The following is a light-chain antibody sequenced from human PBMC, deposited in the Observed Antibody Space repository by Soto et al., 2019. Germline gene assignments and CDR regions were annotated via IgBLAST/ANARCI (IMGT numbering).Light chain of an antibody. CDR1: SSDVGDYNS. CDR2: DVT. V-gene: IGLV2-14*01. J-gene: IGLJ1*01. Sequence: QSVLTQPASVSGSPGQSIAISCTGTSSDVGDYNSVSWYQQHPGKAPKLMIYDVTNRPSGVSNRFSGSKSGNTASLTISGLQAEDEADYYCSSYTSSSTRVFGNGTKVTVL. CDR3: SSYTSSSTRV.